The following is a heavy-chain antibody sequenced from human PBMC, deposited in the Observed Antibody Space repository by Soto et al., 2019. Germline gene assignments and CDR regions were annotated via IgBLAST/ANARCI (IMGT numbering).Heavy chain of an antibody. CDR1: GFTFSSYG. CDR3: ARSLVGYCRGGSCYSKVDYNYYGMDV. CDR2: IWYDGSNK. J-gene: IGHJ6*02. V-gene: IGHV3-33*01. D-gene: IGHD2-15*01. Sequence: GGSLRLSCAASGFTFSSYGMHWVRQAPGKGLEWVAVIWYDGSNKYYADSVKGRFTISRDNSKTTLYLQMNSLRAEDTAVYCFARSLVGYCRGGSCYSKVDYNYYGMDVWGQGTTVTDS.